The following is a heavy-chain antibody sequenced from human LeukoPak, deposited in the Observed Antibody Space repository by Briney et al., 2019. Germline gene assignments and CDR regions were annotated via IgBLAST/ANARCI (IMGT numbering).Heavy chain of an antibody. V-gene: IGHV4-38-2*01. CDR3: ARVTYVDDMLYQYFDY. CDR1: SYSISSGSY. D-gene: IGHD4-17*01. CDR2: IFHSGNS. J-gene: IGHJ4*02. Sequence: SETLSLTCAVSSYSISSGSYWGWIRQSPGKGLEWVGSIFHSGNSCYHPSLKSRLTMSVDTSKNQFSLKLTSVTAADTALYYCARVTYVDDMLYQYFDYWGQGILVTVSS.